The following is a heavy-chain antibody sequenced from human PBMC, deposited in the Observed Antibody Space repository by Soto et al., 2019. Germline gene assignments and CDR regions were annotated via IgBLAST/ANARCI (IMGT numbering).Heavy chain of an antibody. CDR3: AIHVPCNNYFEN. CDR1: GYTLTELS. D-gene: IGHD3-16*01. Sequence: ASVKFSCKVSGYTLTELSIHWVRQAPGEGLEWMGGFDLEKGETIYAQRLQGRVTMTGESSADTPYMELSSLRSEDTAAYYCAIHVPCNNYFENLHKVPMVPVCS. V-gene: IGHV1-24*01. J-gene: IGHJ4*02. CDR2: FDLEKGET.